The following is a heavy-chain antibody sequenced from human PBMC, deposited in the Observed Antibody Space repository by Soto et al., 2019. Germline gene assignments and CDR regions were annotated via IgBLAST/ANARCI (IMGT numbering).Heavy chain of an antibody. V-gene: IGHV4-39*01. Sequence: PSETLSLTCTVSGGSISSSSYYWGWIRQPPGKGLEWIGSIYYSGSTYYNPSLKSRVTISVDTSKNQFSLKLSSVTAADTAVYYCARTVQSFGIRWPPSCSDPSGQGILVTVFS. D-gene: IGHD2-2*01. CDR3: ARTVQSFGIRWPPSCSDP. J-gene: IGHJ5*02. CDR2: IYYSGST. CDR1: GGSISSSSYY.